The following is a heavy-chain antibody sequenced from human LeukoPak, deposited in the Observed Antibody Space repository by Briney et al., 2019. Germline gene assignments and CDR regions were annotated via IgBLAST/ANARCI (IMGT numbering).Heavy chain of an antibody. CDR1: GFTFSSYS. V-gene: IGHV3-21*01. D-gene: IGHD3-10*01. Sequence: GGSLRLSCAASGFTFSSYSMNWVRQATGKGLEWVSSISSSSDIYYADSVKGRFTIAIDNAKNSLYLQMNSLRAEDTAVYYCARRAYGSGSYKQGMDVWGQGTTVTVSS. CDR2: ISSSSDI. CDR3: ARRAYGSGSYKQGMDV. J-gene: IGHJ6*02.